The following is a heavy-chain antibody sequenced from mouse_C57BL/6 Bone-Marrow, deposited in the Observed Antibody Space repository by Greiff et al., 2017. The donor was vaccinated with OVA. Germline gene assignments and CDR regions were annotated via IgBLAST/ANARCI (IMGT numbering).Heavy chain of an antibody. J-gene: IGHJ4*01. V-gene: IGHV2-6-1*01. Sequence: VKLMESGPGLVAPSQSLSITCTVSGFSLTSYGVHWVRQPPGKGLEWLVVIWSDGSTTYNSALKSRLSISKDNSKSQVFLKMNSLQTDDTAMYYCARHGTLPYVVRYYYAMDYWGQGTSVTVSS. D-gene: IGHD1-1*02. CDR1: GFSLTSYG. CDR2: IWSDGST. CDR3: ARHGTLPYVVRYYYAMDY.